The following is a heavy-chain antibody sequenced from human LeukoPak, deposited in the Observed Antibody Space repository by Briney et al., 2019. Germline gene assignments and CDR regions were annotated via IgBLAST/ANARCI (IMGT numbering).Heavy chain of an antibody. CDR1: GYSISSNHW. CDR3: ARIGPILGAAWVDY. D-gene: IGHD3-3*02. J-gene: IGHJ4*02. CDR2: IFYAGST. V-gene: IGHV4-28*01. Sequence: RSDTLSLTCAVSGYSISSNHWWGWIRQPPGKGLEWIGYIFYAGSTYYNPSLKSRVTMSVDTSKNQFSLRLSSVTAVDTAVYYCARIGPILGAAWVDYWGQGTLVSVSS.